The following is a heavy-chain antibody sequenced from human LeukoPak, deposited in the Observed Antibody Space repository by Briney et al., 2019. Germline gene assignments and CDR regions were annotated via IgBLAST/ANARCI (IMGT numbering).Heavy chain of an antibody. CDR1: GGSISSGDYY. Sequence: SETLSLTCTVSGGSISSGDYYWSWIRQPPGTGLEWIGYIYYSGSTYYNPSLKSRVTISVDTSKNQFSLKLSSVTAADTAVYYCAREPLAVPAAISYYGMDVWGQGTTVTVSS. CDR2: IYYSGST. J-gene: IGHJ6*02. CDR3: AREPLAVPAAISYYGMDV. V-gene: IGHV4-30-4*01. D-gene: IGHD2-2*01.